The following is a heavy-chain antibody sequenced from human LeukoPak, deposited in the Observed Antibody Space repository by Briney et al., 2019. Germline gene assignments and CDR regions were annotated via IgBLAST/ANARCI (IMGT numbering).Heavy chain of an antibody. CDR2: ISGSGGTT. CDR3: AKEITFGGVIDY. Sequence: GGSLRLSCAASGFTFTTYAMSWVRQAPGKGLEWVSAISGSGGTTYYADSVKGRFTISRDNSKNTLYVQMNSLRAEDTAVYYCAKEITFGGVIDYWGQGTLVTVSS. V-gene: IGHV3-23*01. D-gene: IGHD3-16*02. CDR1: GFTFTTYA. J-gene: IGHJ4*02.